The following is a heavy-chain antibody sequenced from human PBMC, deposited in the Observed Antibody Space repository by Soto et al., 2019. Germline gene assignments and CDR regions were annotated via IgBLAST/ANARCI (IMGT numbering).Heavy chain of an antibody. CDR1: GGSISSGGYS. Sequence: SETLSLTCAVSGGSISSGGYSWSWIRQPPGKGLEWIGYIYHSGSTYYNPSLKSRVTISVDRSKNQFSLKLSSVTAADTAVYYCARGGYDSNYAPDYWGQGTLVTVSS. V-gene: IGHV4-30-2*01. CDR2: IYHSGST. CDR3: ARGGYDSNYAPDY. D-gene: IGHD4-4*01. J-gene: IGHJ4*02.